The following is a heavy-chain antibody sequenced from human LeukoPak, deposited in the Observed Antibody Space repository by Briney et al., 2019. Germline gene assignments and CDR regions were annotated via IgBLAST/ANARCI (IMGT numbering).Heavy chain of an antibody. CDR2: IWYDGSNK. J-gene: IGHJ6*03. CDR3: SRERMVRGVVNYYYYYYMDV. V-gene: IGHV3-33*01. CDR1: GFTFSSYG. Sequence: PGRFLRLSCAASGFTFSSYGMHWVRQAPGKGLEWVAVIWYDGSNKYYADSVKGRFTISRDNSKNTLYLQMNSLRAEDTAVYYCSRERMVRGVVNYYYYYYMDVWGKGTTVTVSS. D-gene: IGHD3-10*01.